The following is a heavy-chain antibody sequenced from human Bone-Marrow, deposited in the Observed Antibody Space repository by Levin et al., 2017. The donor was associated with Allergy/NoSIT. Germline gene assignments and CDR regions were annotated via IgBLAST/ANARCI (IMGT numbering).Heavy chain of an antibody. CDR3: AELSAVAGTSGY. CDR1: GFTFSSHW. Sequence: PGESLKISCAASGFTFSSHWMHWVRQAPGRGLEWVANINHDGSEKSYVDSVKGRFTISRDNAKNSLYLQMDSLRAEDTAVYYCAELSAVAGTSGYWGQGTLVTVSS. V-gene: IGHV3-7*01. D-gene: IGHD6-19*01. CDR2: INHDGSEK. J-gene: IGHJ4*02.